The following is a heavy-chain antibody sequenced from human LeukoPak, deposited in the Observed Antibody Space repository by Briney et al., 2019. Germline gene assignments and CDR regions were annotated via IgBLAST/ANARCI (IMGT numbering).Heavy chain of an antibody. Sequence: AGSLRLSCAPSGFTHRNYAMNWVRQTPGKGLEWVSGIRESGGGTYYTDSVKGRFTISRDNSKNTLYMQMNSLRAEDTAVYYCAKEAAGTFGYWGQGTLVTVSS. CDR3: AKEAAGTFGY. CDR1: GFTHRNYA. D-gene: IGHD6-13*01. CDR2: IRESGGGT. V-gene: IGHV3-23*01. J-gene: IGHJ4*02.